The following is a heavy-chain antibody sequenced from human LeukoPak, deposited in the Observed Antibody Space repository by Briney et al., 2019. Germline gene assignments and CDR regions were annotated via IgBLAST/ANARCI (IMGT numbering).Heavy chain of an antibody. D-gene: IGHD3-3*01. CDR2: INPNSGGT. CDR1: GYTSTGYY. V-gene: IGHV1-2*02. CDR3: ARDLGPKYYDFWSGYLVY. J-gene: IGHJ4*02. Sequence: GASVKVSCKASGYTSTGYYMHWVRQAPGQGLEWMGWINPNSGGTSYAQKFQGRVTMTRDTSISTAYMELSRLRSDDTAVYYCARDLGPKYYDFWSGYLVYWGQGTLVTVSS.